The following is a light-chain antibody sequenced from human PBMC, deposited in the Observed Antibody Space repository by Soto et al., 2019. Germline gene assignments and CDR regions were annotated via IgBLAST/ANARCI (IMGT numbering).Light chain of an antibody. CDR2: GGS. V-gene: IGKV1-5*01. Sequence: DIRMTQSPYTLSASVGDRVTITCRASQNIGSWLAWYQQKPGKAPKLLIYGGSTVETGVPSRFSGSGSGTEFTLTITSLQPGDFATYYCQQYNSFSATFGQGTRLETK. J-gene: IGKJ5*01. CDR3: QQYNSFSAT. CDR1: QNIGSW.